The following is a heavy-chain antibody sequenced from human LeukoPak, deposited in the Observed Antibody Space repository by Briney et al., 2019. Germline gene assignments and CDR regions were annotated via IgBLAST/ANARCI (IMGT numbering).Heavy chain of an antibody. Sequence: GGSLRLSCAASGFTFSSYAMSWVRQAPGKGLEWVSAISGSGGSTYYADSVKGRFTISRDNSKNTLYLQMNSLRAEDTAVYYCARVGSPIAAAGTVYWGQGTLVTVSS. CDR1: GFTFSSYA. CDR2: ISGSGGST. J-gene: IGHJ4*02. V-gene: IGHV3-23*01. D-gene: IGHD6-13*01. CDR3: ARVGSPIAAAGTVY.